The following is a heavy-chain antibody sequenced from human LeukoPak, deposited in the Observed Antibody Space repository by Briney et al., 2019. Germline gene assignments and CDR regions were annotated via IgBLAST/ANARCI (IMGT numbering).Heavy chain of an antibody. CDR1: GFTFSSYA. J-gene: IGHJ4*02. D-gene: IGHD6-19*01. CDR3: AKDGYSSGLGFAY. Sequence: AGGSLRLSCAAPGFTFSSYAMSWVRQAPRKGLEWVSGISGSGATTCHAGSVKGRFTISRDNSKNTLYLQMKSLGVEDTAVYYCAKDGYSSGLGFAYWGQGTLVTVFS. CDR2: ISGSGATT. V-gene: IGHV3-23*01.